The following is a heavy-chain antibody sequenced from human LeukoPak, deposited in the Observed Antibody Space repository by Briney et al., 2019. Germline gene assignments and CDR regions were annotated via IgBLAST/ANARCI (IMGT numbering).Heavy chain of an antibody. CDR1: GGSISSYY. CDR3: ARASWSGNWGPTFDY. CDR2: IYYSGST. Sequence: PSETPSLTCTVSGGSISSYYWSWIRQPPGKGLEWIGYIYYSGSTNYNPSLKSRVTISVDTSKNQFSLKLSSVTAADTAVYYCARASWSGNWGPTFDYWGQGTLVTVSS. D-gene: IGHD7-27*01. V-gene: IGHV4-59*01. J-gene: IGHJ4*02.